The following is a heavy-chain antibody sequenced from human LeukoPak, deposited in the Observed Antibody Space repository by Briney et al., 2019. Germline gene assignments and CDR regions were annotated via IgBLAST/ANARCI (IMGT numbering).Heavy chain of an antibody. Sequence: SGTLSLTCAVSGDSISSSNWWSWVRQPPGKGLEWIGSIYYSGSTYYNPSLKSRVTISVDTSKNQFSLKLSSVTAADTAVYYCATLSRVSVGYWGQGTLVTVSS. CDR2: IYYSGST. J-gene: IGHJ4*02. CDR3: ATLSRVSVGY. D-gene: IGHD6-13*01. V-gene: IGHV4-4*02. CDR1: GDSISSSNW.